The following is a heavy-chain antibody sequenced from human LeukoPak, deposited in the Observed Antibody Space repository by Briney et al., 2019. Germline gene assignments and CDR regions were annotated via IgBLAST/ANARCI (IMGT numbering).Heavy chain of an antibody. CDR2: IKLDGSET. V-gene: IGHV3-7*01. CDR1: GFTFSTYW. Sequence: GGSLRLSCAASGFTFSTYWMSWVRQAPGTGLEWVADIKLDGSETYYVDSVKGRLTISRDNAKNSLYLQMNSLRAEDTAVYYCAREGIEYSSSPANHWGQGTLVTVSS. D-gene: IGHD6-6*01. J-gene: IGHJ5*02. CDR3: AREGIEYSSSPANH.